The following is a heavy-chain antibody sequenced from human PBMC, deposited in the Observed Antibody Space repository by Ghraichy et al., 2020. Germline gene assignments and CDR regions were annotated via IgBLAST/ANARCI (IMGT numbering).Heavy chain of an antibody. Sequence: SETLSLTCTVSGGSISNTDSFWGWIRQPPGKDLECIATIDYSGNIYYTPSLKSRVTMSIDTSENHFSLKLNSVTAADTAVYYCARHIRVSRGYYHPFDYWGQGTLVTVSP. J-gene: IGHJ4*02. CDR2: IDYSGNI. D-gene: IGHD3-22*01. CDR3: ARHIRVSRGYYHPFDY. V-gene: IGHV4-39*02. CDR1: GGSISNTDSF.